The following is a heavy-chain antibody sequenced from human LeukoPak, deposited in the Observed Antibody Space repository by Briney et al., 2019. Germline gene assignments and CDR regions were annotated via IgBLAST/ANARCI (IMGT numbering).Heavy chain of an antibody. D-gene: IGHD3-22*01. Sequence: GGSLRLSCAASGFTVSSNYMSWVRQAPGKGLEWVSVIYSGGSTYYADSVKGRFTISRDNSKNTLYLQMNSLRAEDTAVYYCARVDDSSGYESYWGQGTLVTVSS. CDR2: IYSGGST. CDR1: GFTVSSNY. J-gene: IGHJ4*02. V-gene: IGHV3-53*01. CDR3: ARVDDSSGYESY.